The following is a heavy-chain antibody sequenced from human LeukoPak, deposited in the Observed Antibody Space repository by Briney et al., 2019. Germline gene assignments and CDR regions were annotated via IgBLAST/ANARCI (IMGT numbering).Heavy chain of an antibody. V-gene: IGHV3-11*06. D-gene: IGHD2-8*01. CDR1: GFTFSSYA. CDR3: ARGQYCTNGVCYDAFDI. CDR2: ISSASSYT. Sequence: GGSLRLSCAASGFTFSSYAMSWIRQAPGKGLEWVSYISSASSYTSYADSVKGRFTISRDNAKNSLYLQMNSLRAEDTAVYYCARGQYCTNGVCYDAFDIWGQGTTVTVSS. J-gene: IGHJ3*02.